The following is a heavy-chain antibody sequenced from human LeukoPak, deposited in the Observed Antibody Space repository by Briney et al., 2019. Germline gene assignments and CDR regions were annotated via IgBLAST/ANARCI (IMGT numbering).Heavy chain of an antibody. CDR1: GFTVSSNY. D-gene: IGHD3-22*01. V-gene: IGHV3-66*01. Sequence: GGSLRLSCAASGFTVSSNYMSWVRQAPGKGLEWVSVIYSGGSTYYADSVKGRFTISRDNSKNTLYLQVNSLRAEDTAVYYCARDSYYDSSGYPDDWYFDLWGRGTLVTVSS. CDR3: ARDSYYDSSGYPDDWYFDL. CDR2: IYSGGST. J-gene: IGHJ2*01.